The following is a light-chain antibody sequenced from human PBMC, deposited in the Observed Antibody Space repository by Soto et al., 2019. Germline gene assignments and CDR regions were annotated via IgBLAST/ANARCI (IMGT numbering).Light chain of an antibody. V-gene: IGKV1-9*01. Sequence: DIPLTQSPSFLSASVGDRVTITCRASQAISNYLAWYQQKPGKAPRLLIYGAFTLQSGVPSRFRGSGSGTECTLTISSLQPEDFSTYFCQPLNVNPPLTFGGGTKVDIK. CDR2: GAF. CDR3: QPLNVNPPLT. J-gene: IGKJ4*01. CDR1: QAISNY.